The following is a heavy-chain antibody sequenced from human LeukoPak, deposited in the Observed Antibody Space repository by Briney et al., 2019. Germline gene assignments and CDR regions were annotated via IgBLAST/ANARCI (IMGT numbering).Heavy chain of an antibody. CDR2: ISFNGGNT. J-gene: IGHJ4*02. V-gene: IGHV3-64*04. Sequence: PGGSLRLSCSASGFIFSSYAMHWVRQAPGKGLEYVSGISFNGGNTYFADSVKGRFTISRDNSKNTLYLQMNSLRAEDTSVYYCASGWYINYWGQGTLVTVSS. CDR1: GFIFSSYA. D-gene: IGHD6-19*01. CDR3: ASGWYINY.